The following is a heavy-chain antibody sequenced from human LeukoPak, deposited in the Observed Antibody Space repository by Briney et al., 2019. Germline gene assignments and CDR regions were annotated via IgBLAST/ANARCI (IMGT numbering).Heavy chain of an antibody. D-gene: IGHD2-15*01. CDR1: GYTFTGYY. CDR2: INPSGGST. V-gene: IGHV1-46*01. Sequence: ASVKVSCKASGYTFTGYYMHWVRQAPGQGLEWMGIINPSGGSTSYAQKFQGRVTMTRDTSTSTVYMELSSLRSEDTAVYYCARGPEDIVVVVAATDFDYWGQGTLVTVSS. CDR3: ARGPEDIVVVVAATDFDY. J-gene: IGHJ4*02.